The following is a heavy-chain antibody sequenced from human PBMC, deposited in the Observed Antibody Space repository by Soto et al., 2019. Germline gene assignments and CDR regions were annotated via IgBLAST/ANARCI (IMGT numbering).Heavy chain of an antibody. CDR3: ARDPLSSFAMDV. V-gene: IGHV1-69*13. D-gene: IGHD3-10*02. J-gene: IGHJ6*02. CDR2: IIPTFGRT. Sequence: ASVKVSCKASGDTFSSYAISWVRQAPGKGLEWMGKIIPTFGRTKYAQKFQGRLTISADDSTSTAYMELSSLLSEDTAVYYCARDPLSSFAMDVWGQGTTVTVS. CDR1: GDTFSSYA.